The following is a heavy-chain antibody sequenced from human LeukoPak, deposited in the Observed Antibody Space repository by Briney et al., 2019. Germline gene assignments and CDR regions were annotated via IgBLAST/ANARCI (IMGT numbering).Heavy chain of an antibody. CDR1: GYTFTAYY. CDR2: INPNSGDT. J-gene: IGHJ4*02. V-gene: IGHV1-2*06. Sequence: GASVTVSCTVSGYTFTAYYIHWVRQAPGQGLEWMGRINPNSGDTNYAQKFQGRVAMTRDTSISTAYMELSRLSSDDTAVYFCARAYYYDSSAYLFDYWGQGTLVTVSS. D-gene: IGHD3-22*01. CDR3: ARAYYYDSSAYLFDY.